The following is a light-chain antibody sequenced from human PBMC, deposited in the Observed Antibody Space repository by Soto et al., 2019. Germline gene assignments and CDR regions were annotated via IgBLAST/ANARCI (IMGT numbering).Light chain of an antibody. CDR3: QHYNSYSEA. Sequence: DIQLTHSSSTLSASVVDIFTITCRASQSISSWLAWYQQKPGKAPKLLIYDASSLESGVPSRFSGSGSGTEFTLTISSLQPDDFATYYCQHYNSYSEAFGQGTKVDIK. CDR2: DAS. V-gene: IGKV1-5*01. J-gene: IGKJ1*01. CDR1: QSISSW.